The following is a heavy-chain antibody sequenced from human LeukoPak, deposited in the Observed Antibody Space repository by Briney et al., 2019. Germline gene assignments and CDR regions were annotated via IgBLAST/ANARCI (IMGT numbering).Heavy chain of an antibody. CDR3: ARVNSGAVTTHYYYYYMDV. D-gene: IGHD4-11*01. CDR1: GGSISSGDYY. J-gene: IGHJ6*03. Sequence: SQTLSLTCTVSGGSISSGDYYWSWIRQPPGKGLEWIGYIYYGGSTYYNPSLKSRVTISVDTSKNQFSLKLSSVTAADTAVYYCARVNSGAVTTHYYYYYMDVWGKGTTVTVSS. V-gene: IGHV4-30-4*08. CDR2: IYYGGST.